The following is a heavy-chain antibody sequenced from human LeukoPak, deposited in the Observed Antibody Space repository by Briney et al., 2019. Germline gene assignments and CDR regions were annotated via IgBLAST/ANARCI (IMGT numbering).Heavy chain of an antibody. CDR3: ARDSGIAAAGPIVYYYYYMDV. CDR1: GYTFTGYY. CDR2: INPNSGGT. V-gene: IGHV1-2*02. J-gene: IGHJ6*03. Sequence: ASVKVSCKTSGYTFTGYYIHWVRQAPGQGLEWMGWINPNSGGTNYAQKFQGRVTMTRDTSISTAYMELSRLRSDDTAVYYCARDSGIAAAGPIVYYYYYMDVWGKGTTVTVSS. D-gene: IGHD6-13*01.